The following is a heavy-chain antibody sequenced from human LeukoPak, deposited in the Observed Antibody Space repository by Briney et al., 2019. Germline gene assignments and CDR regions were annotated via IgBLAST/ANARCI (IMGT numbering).Heavy chain of an antibody. Sequence: GGSLRLSCAASGFTFSSYGMHWVRQAPGKGLEWVAFIRYDGSNKYYADSVKGRFTISRDNSKNTLYLQMNSLRAEDTAVYYCAKDLGYDFWSGYAPQGFDPWGQGTLVTVSS. CDR3: AKDLGYDFWSGYAPQGFDP. CDR1: GFTFSSYG. D-gene: IGHD3-3*01. CDR2: IRYDGSNK. J-gene: IGHJ5*02. V-gene: IGHV3-30*02.